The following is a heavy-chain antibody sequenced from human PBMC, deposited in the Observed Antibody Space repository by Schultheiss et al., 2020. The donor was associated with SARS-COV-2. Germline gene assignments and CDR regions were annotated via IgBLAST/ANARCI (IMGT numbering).Heavy chain of an antibody. CDR2: IYYSGST. Sequence: SETLSLTCAVYGGSFSDYSWTWIRQPPTKGLDWIGYIYYSGSTYYNPSLKSRVTMSVDTSKNQFSLKLSSVTAADTAVYYCAGGVAGLTYYFDYWGQGTLVTVSS. J-gene: IGHJ4*02. D-gene: IGHD6-19*01. CDR1: GGSFSDYS. V-gene: IGHV4-59*08. CDR3: AGGVAGLTYYFDY.